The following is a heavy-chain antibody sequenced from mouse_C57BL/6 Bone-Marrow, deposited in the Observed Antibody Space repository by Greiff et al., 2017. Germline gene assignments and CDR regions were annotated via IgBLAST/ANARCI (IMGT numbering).Heavy chain of an antibody. V-gene: IGHV1-72*01. D-gene: IGHD1-1*01. CDR2: IDPNSGGT. CDR1: GYTFTSYW. Sequence: QVQLQQPGAELVKPGASVKLSCKASGYTFTSYWMHWVKQRPGRGLEWIGRIDPNSGGTKYNEKFKSKATLTVDKPSSTAYMQLSSLTSEDSAVYYCAGRLFITTVSYWYFDVWGTGTTVTVSS. CDR3: AGRLFITTVSYWYFDV. J-gene: IGHJ1*03.